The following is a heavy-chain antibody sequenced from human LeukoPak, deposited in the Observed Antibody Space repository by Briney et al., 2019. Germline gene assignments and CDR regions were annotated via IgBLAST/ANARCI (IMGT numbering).Heavy chain of an antibody. CDR3: ARDPGGRFSYYFDY. D-gene: IGHD3-3*01. Sequence: SETLSLTCTVSGGSISSGGYYWSWIRQHPGKDLEWIGYIYYSGSTYYNPSLKSRVTISVDTSKNQFSLKLSSVTAADTAVYYCARDPGGRFSYYFDYWGQGTLVTVSS. J-gene: IGHJ4*02. CDR2: IYYSGST. CDR1: GGSISSGGYY. V-gene: IGHV4-31*03.